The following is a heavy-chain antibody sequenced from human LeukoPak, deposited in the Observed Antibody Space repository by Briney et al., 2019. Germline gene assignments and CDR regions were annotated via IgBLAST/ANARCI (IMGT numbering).Heavy chain of an antibody. CDR3: AREGVVVAATPENY. CDR2: IKQDGSEK. J-gene: IGHJ4*02. V-gene: IGHV3-7*01. CDR1: GFTFSSYW. D-gene: IGHD2-15*01. Sequence: GGSLRLSCAASGFTFSSYWMSWVRQAPGKGLEWVANIKQDGSEKYYVDSVKGRFTISRDNAENSLYLQMNSLRAEDTAVYYCAREGVVVAATPENYWGQGTLVTVSS.